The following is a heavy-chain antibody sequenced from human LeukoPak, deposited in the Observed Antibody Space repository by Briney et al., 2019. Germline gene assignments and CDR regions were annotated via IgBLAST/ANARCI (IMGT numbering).Heavy chain of an antibody. D-gene: IGHD5-18*01. Sequence: GGSLRLSCAASGFTFSYHWMTWVRQAPGKGLEWVANIKNDGTGKNYVDYVKGRFTISRDNAQHSLYLQMTSPRAEDTGVYYCAKDSYSKGDYWGQGVLVTVSS. V-gene: IGHV3-7*01. CDR1: GFTFSYHW. J-gene: IGHJ4*02. CDR3: AKDSYSKGDY. CDR2: IKNDGTGK.